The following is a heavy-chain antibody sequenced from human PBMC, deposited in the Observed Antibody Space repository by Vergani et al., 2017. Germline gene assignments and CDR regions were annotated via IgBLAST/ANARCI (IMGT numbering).Heavy chain of an antibody. V-gene: IGHV4-59*01. CDR2: IYYSGST. D-gene: IGHD5-18*01. CDR1: GGSISSYY. CDR3: ARDSSSGYSYGYGQALGGMDV. Sequence: QVQLPESGPGLVKPSETLSLTCTVSGGSISSYYWSWVRQPPGKGLEWIGYIYYSGSTNYNPSLKSRVTISVDTSKNQFSLKLSSVTAADTAVYYCARDSSSGYSYGYGQALGGMDVWGQGTTVTVSS. J-gene: IGHJ6*02.